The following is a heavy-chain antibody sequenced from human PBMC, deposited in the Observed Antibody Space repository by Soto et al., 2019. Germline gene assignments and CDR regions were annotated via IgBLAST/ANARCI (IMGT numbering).Heavy chain of an antibody. V-gene: IGHV1-46*01. CDR3: AREPAIAAADTFTGYFQH. Sequence: ASVKVSCKASGYTFTSYYMHWVRQAPGRGLEWMGIINPSGGSTSYAQKFQGRVTMTRDTSTSTVYMELSSLRSEDTAVYYCAREPAIAAADTFTGYFQHWGQGTLVTVSS. J-gene: IGHJ1*01. D-gene: IGHD6-13*01. CDR2: INPSGGST. CDR1: GYTFTSYY.